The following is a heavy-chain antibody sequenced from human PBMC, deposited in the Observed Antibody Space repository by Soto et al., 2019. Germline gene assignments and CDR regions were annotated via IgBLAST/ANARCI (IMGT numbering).Heavy chain of an antibody. Sequence: EVQLVESGGGQVRPGGSLRLSCAVSGFTFRNFAMNWVRRAPGKGLRWVSSISSTGGSIYYAESLKGRFTVSRDNAQNFLYLQMNRLRVEDTAVYYCARAAREMATTPHGYWGQGTLVTVSS. CDR2: ISSTGGSI. CDR3: ARAAREMATTPHGY. CDR1: GFTFRNFA. D-gene: IGHD5-12*01. J-gene: IGHJ4*02. V-gene: IGHV3-21*06.